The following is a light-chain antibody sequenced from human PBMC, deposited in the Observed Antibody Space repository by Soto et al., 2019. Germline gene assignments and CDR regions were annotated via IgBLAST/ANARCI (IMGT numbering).Light chain of an antibody. Sequence: IQMTQSPSSLSASVGDTVTITCRPSQGIGRSLAWYQQKPGTVPKVLIHAASTLQSGVSSRFSGSGSGTYFTLTISSLQPEDVANYYCQKYDSVPTFGPGTKVGL. V-gene: IGKV1-27*01. CDR1: QGIGRS. CDR3: QKYDSVPT. J-gene: IGKJ1*01. CDR2: AAS.